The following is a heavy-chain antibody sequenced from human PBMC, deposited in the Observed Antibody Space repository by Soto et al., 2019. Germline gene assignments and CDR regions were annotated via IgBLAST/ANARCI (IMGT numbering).Heavy chain of an antibody. D-gene: IGHD4-17*01. V-gene: IGHV1-18*01. J-gene: IGHJ4*02. CDR3: ARGWTTSDY. CDR1: GYTFTNFG. CDR2: ISAYNGNT. Sequence: QVQLVQSGTEVKKPGASVKVYCKASGYTFTNFGISWVRQAPGQGLEWMGWISAYNGNTNYAQKFQGKVTKTTDTSTSTAYLELRSLRSNDTAVYYCARGWTTSDYWGQGTLGTVSS.